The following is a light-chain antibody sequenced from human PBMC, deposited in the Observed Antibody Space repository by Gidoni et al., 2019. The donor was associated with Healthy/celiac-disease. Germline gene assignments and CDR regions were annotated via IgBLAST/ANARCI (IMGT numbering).Light chain of an antibody. CDR2: AAS. CDR1: QGISSY. Sequence: IRMTQPPSSLSASTGDRVTITCRASQGISSYLAWYQQKPGKVPKLLIYAASTLQSGVPSRFSGSGSGTDFTLTISCLQSEDFATYYCQQYYSDPLTFGGGTKVEIK. CDR3: QQYYSDPLT. V-gene: IGKV1-8*01. J-gene: IGKJ4*01.